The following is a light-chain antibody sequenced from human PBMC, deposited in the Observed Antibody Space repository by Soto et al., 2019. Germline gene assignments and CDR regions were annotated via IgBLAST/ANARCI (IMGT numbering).Light chain of an antibody. CDR3: QQYGGSPLFT. CDR2: GAS. V-gene: IGKV3-20*01. CDR1: QSVSNNY. Sequence: EIVLTQSPGTLSLSPGEIATLSCRASQSVSNNYLAWYQQKPGQSPRLLILGASNRATGFPDRFSRSGSGTDFTLTISKLEPEDSAVYNCQQYGGSPLFTFGQGTKLEI. J-gene: IGKJ2*01.